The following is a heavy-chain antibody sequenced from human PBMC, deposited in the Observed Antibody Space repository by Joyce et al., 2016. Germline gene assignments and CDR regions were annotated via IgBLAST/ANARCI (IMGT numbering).Heavy chain of an antibody. D-gene: IGHD3-22*01. CDR2: INAGIGST. CDR3: ARRWGQKGYYFDF. CDR1: GYSFTSYH. V-gene: IGHV1-3*01. Sequence: VQLVQSETELKRPGTSVRVSCKTSGYSFTSYHIHWVRQAPGQSLLWVGSINAGIGSTQSSLAFQNRLTLIRNTAARTVYMELNDLRSEDTALYFCARRWGQKGYYFDFWGQGALVIVSS. J-gene: IGHJ4*02.